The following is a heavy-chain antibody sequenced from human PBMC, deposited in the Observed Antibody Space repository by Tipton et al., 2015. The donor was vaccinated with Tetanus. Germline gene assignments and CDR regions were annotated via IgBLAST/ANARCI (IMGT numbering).Heavy chain of an antibody. CDR1: GFTFSTSW. D-gene: IGHD2-8*02. J-gene: IGHJ4*02. V-gene: IGHV3-7*01. CDR2: INQDESET. Sequence: SLRLSCAASGFTFSTSWMTWVRQAPGKGLEWVANINQDESETYYVDSVKGRFTISRDNAKNSLYLQMNSLRAEDTAVYYCANKGGVDSDFCGQGALVTVSS. CDR3: ANKGGVDSDF.